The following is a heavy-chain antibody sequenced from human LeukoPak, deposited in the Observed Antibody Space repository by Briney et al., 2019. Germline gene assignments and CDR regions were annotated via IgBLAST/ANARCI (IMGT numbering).Heavy chain of an antibody. V-gene: IGHV4-61*01. Sequence: SETLSLTCTVSGGSVSTSNCYWGWIRQPPGKGLEWIGNIYYSGSTNYNPSLKSRVTISVDTSKNQFSLKLSSVTAADTAVYYCARDLGEGYYGSGSYYHRSYYYYMDVWGKGTTVTISS. CDR1: GGSVSTSNCY. CDR2: IYYSGST. J-gene: IGHJ6*03. D-gene: IGHD3-10*01. CDR3: ARDLGEGYYGSGSYYHRSYYYYMDV.